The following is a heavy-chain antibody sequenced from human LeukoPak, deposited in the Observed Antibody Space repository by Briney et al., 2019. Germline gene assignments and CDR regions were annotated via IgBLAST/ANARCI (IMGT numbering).Heavy chain of an antibody. Sequence: GGSLRLSCAASGFTFSSYAMHWVRQAPGKGLEWVAVISYDGSNKYYADSVKGRFTISRDNSKNTLYLQMNSPRAEDTAVYYCARGYSYGSMDWGQGTLVTVSS. D-gene: IGHD5-18*01. J-gene: IGHJ4*02. V-gene: IGHV3-30-3*01. CDR2: ISYDGSNK. CDR3: ARGYSYGSMD. CDR1: GFTFSSYA.